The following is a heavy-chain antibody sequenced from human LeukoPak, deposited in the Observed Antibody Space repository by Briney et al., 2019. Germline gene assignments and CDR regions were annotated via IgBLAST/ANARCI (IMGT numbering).Heavy chain of an antibody. CDR3: ARGFGYAGNYFDY. CDR1: GYSFSSYW. Sequence: GGSLEISCRGSGYSFSSYWIGWVRQLPGKGLEWMGIIFLGDPDTRYSPSFQGQVIISADKSISTAYLQWSSLEASDTAIYYCARGFGYAGNYFDYGGQGTLVTVSS. J-gene: IGHJ4*02. V-gene: IGHV5-51*01. D-gene: IGHD5-18*01. CDR2: IFLGDPDT.